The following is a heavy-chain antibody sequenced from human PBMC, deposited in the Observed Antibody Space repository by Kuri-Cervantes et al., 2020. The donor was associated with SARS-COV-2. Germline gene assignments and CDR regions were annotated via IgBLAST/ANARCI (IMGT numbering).Heavy chain of an antibody. D-gene: IGHD3-3*01. J-gene: IGHJ6*03. CDR2: ISYDGSNK. CDR3: ARGRDFWSGYQDSYYYYYYMDV. CDR1: GFTFSSYA. Sequence: GGSLRLSCAASGFTFSSYAMHWVRQAPGKGLEWVAVISYDGSNKYYADSVKGRFTISRDNSKNTLYLQMNSLRAEDTAVYYCARGRDFWSGYQDSYYYYYYMDVWGKGTTVTVSS. V-gene: IGHV3-30-3*01.